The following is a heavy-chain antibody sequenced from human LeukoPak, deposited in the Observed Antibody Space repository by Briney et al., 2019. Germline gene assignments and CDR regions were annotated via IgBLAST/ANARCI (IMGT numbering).Heavy chain of an antibody. V-gene: IGHV5-51*01. CDR1: GYSFTNYW. D-gene: IGHD4-11*01. Sequence: GESLKISCKASGYSFTNYWIGWVRQMPGKGLEWMGIIYPSDSDIRYSPSFQGQVAISADKSINTAYLQWSSLKASDTAIYYCARAGTSNYRFFDSWGQGTLVTVSS. CDR2: IYPSDSDI. CDR3: ARAGTSNYRFFDS. J-gene: IGHJ4*02.